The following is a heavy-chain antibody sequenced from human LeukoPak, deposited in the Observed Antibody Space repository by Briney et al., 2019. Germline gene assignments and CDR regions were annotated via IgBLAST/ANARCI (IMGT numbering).Heavy chain of an antibody. Sequence: GESLKISCKGSGYSFPTYWIAWVRQMPGKGLEWMGIIYPDESNIRYSPSFQGQVTISADKSISTAYLQWSSLKASDSAMYYCARPPSRGYSSSFEYWGQGTLVTVSS. CDR3: ARPPSRGYSSSFEY. D-gene: IGHD2-2*03. CDR2: IYPDESNI. V-gene: IGHV5-51*01. J-gene: IGHJ4*02. CDR1: GYSFPTYW.